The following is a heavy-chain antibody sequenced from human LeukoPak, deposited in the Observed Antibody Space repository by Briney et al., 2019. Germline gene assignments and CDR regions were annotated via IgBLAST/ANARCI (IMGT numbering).Heavy chain of an antibody. Sequence: SETLSLTCTVSGGSTSDYYWNWIRQPPGKGLEWIGYIYYRGTTNFNPSLNSRVTISLDSSKNQFSLRLNSVTAADTAIYYCARGPPRTGRERYFDYWGQGTLVSVSS. CDR1: GGSTSDYY. D-gene: IGHD1-1*01. CDR3: ARGPPRTGRERYFDY. V-gene: IGHV4-59*01. CDR2: IYYRGTT. J-gene: IGHJ4*02.